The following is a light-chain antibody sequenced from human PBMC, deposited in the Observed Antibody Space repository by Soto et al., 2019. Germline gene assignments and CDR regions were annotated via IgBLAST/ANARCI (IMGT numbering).Light chain of an antibody. Sequence: EIVMTQSPLTLSASPGERAIFSCRASQSVGSNIAWYQQKPGQSPRLLVYDASTRATGIPARFSGSGSGTEFTLTISSLQSEDFAVYYCQQYNNWPPRNTFGQGTRLEIK. J-gene: IGKJ5*01. V-gene: IGKV3-15*01. CDR1: QSVGSN. CDR2: DAS. CDR3: QQYNNWPPRNT.